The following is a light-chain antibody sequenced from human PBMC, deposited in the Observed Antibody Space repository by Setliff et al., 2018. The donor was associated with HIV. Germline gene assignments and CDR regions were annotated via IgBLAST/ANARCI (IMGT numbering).Light chain of an antibody. CDR3: ATWDDSLNGLV. V-gene: IGLV1-44*01. Sequence: QSVLTQPPSGSGTPGQRVTISCSGSSPNIGSNPVNWYQQLPGTAPKLLIYTNNQRPSGVPDRFSGSKSGTSASLAISRVQSEDEADYYCATWDDSLNGLVVGGGTK. CDR2: TNN. J-gene: IGLJ3*02. CDR1: SPNIGSNP.